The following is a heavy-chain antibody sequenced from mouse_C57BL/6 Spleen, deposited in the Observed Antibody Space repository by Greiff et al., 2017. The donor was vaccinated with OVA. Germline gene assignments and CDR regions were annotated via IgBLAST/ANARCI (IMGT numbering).Heavy chain of an antibody. CDR2: IYPGDGDT. CDR3: ARWEGVYWYFDV. Sequence: QVQLQQSGAELVKPGASVKISCKASGYAFSSYWMNWVKQRPGKGLAWIGQIYPGDGDTNYNGKFKGKATLTADKSSSTAYMQLSSLTSEDSAVYFCARWEGVYWYFDVWGTGTTVTVSS. J-gene: IGHJ1*03. CDR1: GYAFSSYW. V-gene: IGHV1-80*01. D-gene: IGHD4-1*01.